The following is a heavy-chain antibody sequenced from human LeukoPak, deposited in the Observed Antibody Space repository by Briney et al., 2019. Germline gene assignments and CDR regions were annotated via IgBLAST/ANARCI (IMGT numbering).Heavy chain of an antibody. J-gene: IGHJ2*01. CDR3: ASGIQPRLSWFFDL. D-gene: IGHD5-18*01. V-gene: IGHV3-11*01. Sequence: GGSLRLSCAASGFRFSDYYMTWIRQAPGKGPEWVAYISSPGTTIYYVASVKGRFTISRENAKNSMYLQMHSLSAEDTAVYYCASGIQPRLSWFFDLWGRGTQVIVSS. CDR2: ISSPGTTI. CDR1: GFRFSDYY.